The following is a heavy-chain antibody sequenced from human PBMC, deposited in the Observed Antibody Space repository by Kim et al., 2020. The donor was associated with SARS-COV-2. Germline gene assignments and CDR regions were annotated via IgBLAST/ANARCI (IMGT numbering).Heavy chain of an antibody. CDR1: GFTFSNAW. J-gene: IGHJ4*02. D-gene: IGHD3-9*01. V-gene: IGHV3-15*01. Sequence: GGSLRLSCAASGFTFSNAWMSWVRQAPGKGLEWVGRIKSKTDGGTTDYAAPVKGRFTISRDDSKNTLYLQMNSLKTEDTAVYYCTTDLGWGYDILTGHLVRGYWGQGTLVTVSS. CDR3: TTDLGWGYDILTGHLVRGY. CDR2: IKSKTDGGTT.